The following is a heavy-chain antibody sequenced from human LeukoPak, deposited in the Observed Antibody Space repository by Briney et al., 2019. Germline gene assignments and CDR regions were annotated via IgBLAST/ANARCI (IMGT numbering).Heavy chain of an antibody. J-gene: IGHJ4*02. CDR2: TNKDGSEK. CDR1: GFTLSSYW. D-gene: IGHD1-7*01. V-gene: IGHV3-7*05. Sequence: GGSLRLSCAASGFTLSSYWMSWVRQAPGKGLEWVANTNKDGSEKYYVDSVKGRFTISRDNARNSVYLQMNSLRAEDTAVYYCATLPGTASEYWGQGTLVTVSS. CDR3: ATLPGTASEY.